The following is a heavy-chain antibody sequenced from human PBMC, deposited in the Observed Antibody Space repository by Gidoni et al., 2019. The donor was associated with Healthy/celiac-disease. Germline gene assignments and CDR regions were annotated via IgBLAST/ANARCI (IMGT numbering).Heavy chain of an antibody. CDR1: GGSFSGYY. V-gene: IGHV4-34*01. CDR3: ARGLIVGATPEIRFVPVVFDY. CDR2: INHSGST. J-gene: IGHJ4*02. D-gene: IGHD1-26*01. Sequence: QVQLQQWGAGLLKPSETLSLTCAVYGGSFSGYYWRWIRQPPGKGLEWIGEINHSGSTNYNPSLKSRVTISVDTSKNQFSLKLSSVTAADTAVYYCARGLIVGATPEIRFVPVVFDYWGQGTLVTVSS.